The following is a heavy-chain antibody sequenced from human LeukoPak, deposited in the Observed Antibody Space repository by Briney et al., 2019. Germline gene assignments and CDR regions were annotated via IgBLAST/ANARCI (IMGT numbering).Heavy chain of an antibody. CDR3: ARDPSSSGSYYANAFDI. Sequence: GASVKVSCKASGYTFTGYYMHWVRRAPGQGLEWMGRINPNSGGTNYAQKFQGRVTMTRDTSISTAYMELSRLRSDDTAVYYCARDPSSSGSYYANAFDIWGQGTMVTVSS. V-gene: IGHV1-2*06. CDR1: GYTFTGYY. J-gene: IGHJ3*02. CDR2: INPNSGGT. D-gene: IGHD3-10*01.